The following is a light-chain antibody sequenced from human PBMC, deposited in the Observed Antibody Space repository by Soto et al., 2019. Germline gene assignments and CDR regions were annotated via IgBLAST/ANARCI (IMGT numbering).Light chain of an antibody. CDR1: DSIGNW. Sequence: VHMTHSPSTLSASVGDRLTISCRASDSIGNWFAWYQQKPGKAPTLLIYDASTLEGGVPSRFSGSGSGTEFTLTISSLQPEDFAVYYCQQYKYWPPLTFGPGTRVDIK. J-gene: IGKJ3*01. CDR2: DAS. V-gene: IGKV1-5*01. CDR3: QQYKYWPPLT.